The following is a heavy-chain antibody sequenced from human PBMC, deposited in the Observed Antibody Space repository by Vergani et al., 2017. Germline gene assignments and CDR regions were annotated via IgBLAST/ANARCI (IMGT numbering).Heavy chain of an antibody. J-gene: IGHJ6*02. D-gene: IGHD6-13*01. CDR1: GFTFSSYE. CDR3: ARDLAAADPLIYYYYYGMDV. V-gene: IGHV3-48*03. Sequence: EVQLVESGGGLVQPGGSLRLSCAASGFTFSSYEMNWVRQAPGKGLEWVSYISSSGSTIYYADSVKGRFTISRDNAKNSLYLQMNSLRAEDTAVYYCARDLAAADPLIYYYYYGMDVWGQGP. CDR2: ISSSGSTI.